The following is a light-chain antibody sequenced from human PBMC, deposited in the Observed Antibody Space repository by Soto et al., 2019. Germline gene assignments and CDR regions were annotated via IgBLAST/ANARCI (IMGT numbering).Light chain of an antibody. J-gene: IGKJ1*01. CDR1: RSISSW. V-gene: IGKV1-5*01. Sequence: DIQMNQSPSTLYASVGDRVTITCRASRSISSWLAWYQQKPGKPPKLLIYDASSFEGGVPSRFSGSGSGTEFTLTISSLQPDDSATYYCQQYNNYWTFGQGTKVEIK. CDR3: QQYNNYWT. CDR2: DAS.